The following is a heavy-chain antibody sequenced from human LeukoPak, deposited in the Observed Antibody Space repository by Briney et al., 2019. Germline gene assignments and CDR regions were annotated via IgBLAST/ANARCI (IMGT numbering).Heavy chain of an antibody. Sequence: PSETLSLTCTVSGGSISSSSYYWGWIRQPPGKGLEWIGSIYYSGSTYYNPSLKSRVTISVDTSKNQLSLKLTSVTAADTAVYYCARLPGASRPRYYFDYWGQGTLVTVSS. V-gene: IGHV4-39*07. CDR3: ARLPGASRPRYYFDY. CDR1: GGSISSSSYY. CDR2: IYYSGST. D-gene: IGHD6-6*01. J-gene: IGHJ4*02.